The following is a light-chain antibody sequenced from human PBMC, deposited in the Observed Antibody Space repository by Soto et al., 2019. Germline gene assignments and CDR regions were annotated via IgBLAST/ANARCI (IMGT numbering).Light chain of an antibody. Sequence: QSVLTQAPSASGIPGQRVNISCSGSTSNIGRYGVDWYQHLPGTAPKLLIYSNNERPSGVPDRFSGSQSGTSASLAISGLQSEDEADYYCAAWDDSLIGPVFGGGTKLTVL. CDR1: TSNIGRYG. CDR2: SNN. CDR3: AAWDDSLIGPV. V-gene: IGLV1-44*01. J-gene: IGLJ2*01.